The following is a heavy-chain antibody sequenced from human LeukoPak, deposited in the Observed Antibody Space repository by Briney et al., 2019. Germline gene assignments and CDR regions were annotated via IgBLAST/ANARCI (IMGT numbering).Heavy chain of an antibody. CDR2: ISGSGGST. CDR3: AKVRVATTKYDAFDV. J-gene: IGHJ3*01. CDR1: GFTFSRFW. Sequence: GGSLRLSCAASGFTFSRFWMSWVRLAPGKGLEWVSGISGSGGSTNYADSVKGRFTISRDNSQNTLYLQMNSLRAEDTALYYCAKVRVATTKYDAFDVWGQGTMVTVSS. D-gene: IGHD3-3*01. V-gene: IGHV3-23*01.